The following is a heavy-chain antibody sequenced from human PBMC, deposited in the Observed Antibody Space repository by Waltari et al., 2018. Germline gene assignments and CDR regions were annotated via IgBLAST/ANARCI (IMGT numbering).Heavy chain of an antibody. D-gene: IGHD1-26*01. CDR1: GCSISSSSYY. CDR2: IYYSGST. Sequence: QLQLQESGPGLVKPSETLSLTCTVSGCSISSSSYYWGWIRQPPGKGLEWIGSIYYSGSTYYNPSLKSRVTISVDTSKNQFSLKLSSVTAADTAVYYCARNQELARNFDYWGQGTLVTVSS. CDR3: ARNQELARNFDY. J-gene: IGHJ4*02. V-gene: IGHV4-39*07.